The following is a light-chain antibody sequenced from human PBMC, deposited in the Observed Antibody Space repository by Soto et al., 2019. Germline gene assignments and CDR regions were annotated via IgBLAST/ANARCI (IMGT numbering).Light chain of an antibody. CDR1: QAIDSW. J-gene: IGKJ4*02. Sequence: DIEMTQSPVSLSASPGERATITCRASQAIDSWLAWYQQKPGEAPKLLIFTGSLLHSGVPPRFSGSGSGTDFTLTISSLQPEDYATYYCQQYNTFPLTFGGGTKVDIK. CDR3: QQYNTFPLT. CDR2: TGS. V-gene: IGKV1D-16*01.